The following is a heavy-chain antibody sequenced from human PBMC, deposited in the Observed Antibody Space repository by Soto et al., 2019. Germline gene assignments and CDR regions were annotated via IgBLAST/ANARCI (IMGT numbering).Heavy chain of an antibody. Sequence: SETLSLTCTVSGGSISSGGYCWSWIRQHPGKGLEWIGYIYYSGSTYYNPSLKSRVTISVDTSKNQFSLKLSSVTAADTAVYYCERDESGMEVWGQGTTVTVSS. CDR1: GGSISSGGYC. J-gene: IGHJ6*02. CDR2: IYYSGST. V-gene: IGHV4-31*03. CDR3: ERDESGMEV.